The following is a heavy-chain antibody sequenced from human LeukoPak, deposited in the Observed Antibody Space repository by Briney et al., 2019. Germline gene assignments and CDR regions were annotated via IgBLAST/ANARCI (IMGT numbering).Heavy chain of an antibody. V-gene: IGHV3-33*01. CDR2: IWSDGSIK. CDR1: GFTFSSYG. Sequence: GRSLRLSCVASGFTFSSYGMHWVHQAPGKGLEWVAVIWSDGSIKNYADSVRGRFTISRDNAKNSLYLQMNSLRAEDTAVYYCARDRRDRGNSLDPWGQGTLVTVSS. J-gene: IGHJ5*02. D-gene: IGHD3-16*01. CDR3: ARDRRDRGNSLDP.